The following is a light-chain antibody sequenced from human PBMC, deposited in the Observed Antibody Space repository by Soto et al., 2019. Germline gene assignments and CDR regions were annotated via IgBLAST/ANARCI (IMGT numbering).Light chain of an antibody. V-gene: IGKV3-20*01. Sequence: DIVLTQSPDTLSLSPGERATLSCRASQSVSSNYLAWYQQKPGQAPRVLIYGASTRATGIPDRFSGSGSGTDFTLTISRLEPEDFAVYYCQQYGSSSYTFGQGTRLEIK. CDR1: QSVSSNY. J-gene: IGKJ2*01. CDR3: QQYGSSSYT. CDR2: GAS.